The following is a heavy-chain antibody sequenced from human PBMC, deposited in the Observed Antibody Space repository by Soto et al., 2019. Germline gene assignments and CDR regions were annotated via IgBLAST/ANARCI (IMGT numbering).Heavy chain of an antibody. D-gene: IGHD6-19*01. CDR3: ARSRPYSSGWEPSDY. CDR2: ISAYNGNT. CDR1: GYTFPSYG. V-gene: IGHV1-18*01. Sequence: GASVKVSCKASGYTFPSYGITWVRQAPGQGLEWMAWISAYNGNTNYAQKFQGRVTMTTDTFTSTAYMELRSLRSDDTAVYYCARSRPYSSGWEPSDYWGQGTLVTV. J-gene: IGHJ4*02.